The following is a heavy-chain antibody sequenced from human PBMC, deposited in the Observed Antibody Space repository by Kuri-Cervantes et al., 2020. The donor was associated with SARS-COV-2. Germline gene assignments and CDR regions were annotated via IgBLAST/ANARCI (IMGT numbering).Heavy chain of an antibody. CDR3: ARLQRVVVPAASFDY. Sequence: SETLSLTCTVSGGSISSGGYYWSWIRQPPGKGLEWIGYIYHSGSTYYNPSLKSRVTISVDTSKNQFSLKLSSVTAADTAVYYCARLQRVVVPAASFDYWGQGTLVTVSS. V-gene: IGHV4-30-2*05. D-gene: IGHD2-2*01. J-gene: IGHJ4*02. CDR2: IYHSGST. CDR1: GGSISSGGYY.